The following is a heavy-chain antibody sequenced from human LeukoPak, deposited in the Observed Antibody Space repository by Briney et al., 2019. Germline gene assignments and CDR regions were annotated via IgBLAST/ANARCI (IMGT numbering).Heavy chain of an antibody. CDR3: ARVMVRGLKGGYFDY. CDR2: IIPIFGTA. CDR1: GGTFSSYA. D-gene: IGHD3-10*01. Sequence: ASVKVSCKASGGTFSSYAISWVRQAPGQGLEWMGGIIPIFGTANYAQKFQGRVTITTDESTSTAYMELSSLRSEDTAVYYCARVMVRGLKGGYFDYWGQGTLVTVSS. V-gene: IGHV1-69*05. J-gene: IGHJ4*02.